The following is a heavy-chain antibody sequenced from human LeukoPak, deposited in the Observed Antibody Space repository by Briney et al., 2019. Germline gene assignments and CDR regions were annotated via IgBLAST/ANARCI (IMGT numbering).Heavy chain of an antibody. D-gene: IGHD2-15*01. J-gene: IGHJ4*02. V-gene: IGHV1-8*03. CDR3: ARGRYSGYCSGGSCYVFDY. Sequence: GASVKVSCKASGYTSTSYDINWVRQATGQGLEWMGWMNPNSGNTGYAQKFQGRVTITRNTSISTAYMELSSLRSEDTAVYYCARGRYSGYCSGGSCYVFDYWGQGTLVTVSS. CDR1: GYTSTSYD. CDR2: MNPNSGNT.